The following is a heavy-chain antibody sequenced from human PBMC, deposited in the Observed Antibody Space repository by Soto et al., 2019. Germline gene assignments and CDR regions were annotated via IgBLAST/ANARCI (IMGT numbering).Heavy chain of an antibody. Sequence: QVQLVQSGAEVKKPGSSVKVSCKASGGTFSIYAISWVRQAPGQVLEWMGVIIPIFGTATYAQKFQGIVTITADESTSTAYIELSSLRSEDTAVYYCARDRGSDRGMDVWGQGTTVTVSS. D-gene: IGHD3-10*01. CDR2: IIPIFGTA. J-gene: IGHJ6*02. V-gene: IGHV1-69*12. CDR1: GGTFSIYA. CDR3: ARDRGSDRGMDV.